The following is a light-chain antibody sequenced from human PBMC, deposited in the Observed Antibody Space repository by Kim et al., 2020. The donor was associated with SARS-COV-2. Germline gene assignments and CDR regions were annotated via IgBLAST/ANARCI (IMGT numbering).Light chain of an antibody. Sequence: DIQMTQSPSTLSASVGDRVTITCRTTQTIPSQLNWYQQKPGKAPELLISAASTLQGGVPSRFSGSGSETDFTLTISSLQPEDFATYYCQQNYITPFTFGPGTKVDIK. CDR1: QTIPSQ. J-gene: IGKJ3*01. CDR2: AAS. V-gene: IGKV1-39*01. CDR3: QQNYITPFT.